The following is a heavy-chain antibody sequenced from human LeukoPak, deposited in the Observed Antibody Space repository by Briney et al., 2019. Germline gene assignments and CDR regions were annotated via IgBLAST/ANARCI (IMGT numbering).Heavy chain of an antibody. D-gene: IGHD6-19*01. Sequence: SETLSLTCTVSGRSMSSYYWSWIRQPPGKGLEWIGYIYYSGSTNYNPSLKSRVTISVDTSKNQFSLKLSSVTAADTAVCYCARGPLYSSGWSFDYWGQGTLVTVSS. J-gene: IGHJ4*02. CDR3: ARGPLYSSGWSFDY. CDR1: GRSMSSYY. V-gene: IGHV4-59*01. CDR2: IYYSGST.